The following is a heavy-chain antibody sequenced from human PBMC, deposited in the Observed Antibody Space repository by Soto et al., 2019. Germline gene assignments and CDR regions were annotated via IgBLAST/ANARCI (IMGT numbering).Heavy chain of an antibody. CDR3: ATMAARPSHYYYGMDV. CDR1: GYTLTELS. CDR2: FDPEDGET. Sequence: GASVKVSCKVSGYTLTELSMHWVRQAPGKGLEWMGGFDPEDGETIYAQKFQGRVTMTEDTSTYTAYMELSSLRSEDTAVYYCATMAARPSHYYYGMDVWGQGTKVTVSS. J-gene: IGHJ6*02. V-gene: IGHV1-24*01. D-gene: IGHD6-6*01.